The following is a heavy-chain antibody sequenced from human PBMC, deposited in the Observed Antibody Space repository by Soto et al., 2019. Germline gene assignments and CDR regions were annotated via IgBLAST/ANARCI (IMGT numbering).Heavy chain of an antibody. CDR1: GFTFSSYA. Sequence: GGSLRLSCAASGFTFSSYAMSWVRQAPGKGLEWVSAISGSGGSTYYADSVKGRFTISRDNSKNTLYLQMNSLRAEDTAVYYCAKDMVVATIRGYYYGMDVWGQGTTVTVSS. CDR2: ISGSGGST. V-gene: IGHV3-23*01. J-gene: IGHJ6*02. D-gene: IGHD5-12*01. CDR3: AKDMVVATIRGYYYGMDV.